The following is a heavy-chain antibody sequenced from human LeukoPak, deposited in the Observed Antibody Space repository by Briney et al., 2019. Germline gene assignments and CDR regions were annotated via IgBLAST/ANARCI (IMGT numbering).Heavy chain of an antibody. D-gene: IGHD2-2*02. J-gene: IGHJ6*04. Sequence: GGSLRLSCEASGFTLSSYGMHWVRQAPGKGLEWLAILWYDGRTQHYAGSVKGRFTISRDNAKNTLYLQMNSLRAEDTAVYYCASPDGYTFSWYAMDVWGKGTTVAVSS. CDR3: ASPDGYTFSWYAMDV. V-gene: IGHV3-33*01. CDR2: LWYDGRTQ. CDR1: GFTLSSYG.